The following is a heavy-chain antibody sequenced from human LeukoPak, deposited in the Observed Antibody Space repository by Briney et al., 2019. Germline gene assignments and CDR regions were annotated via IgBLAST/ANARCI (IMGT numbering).Heavy chain of an antibody. CDR2: INPNSGGT. CDR3: ASIDSSGYQFDY. J-gene: IGHJ4*02. CDR1: GYTFTGYY. V-gene: IGHV1-2*02. Sequence: GASVKVSCTASGYTFTGYYMFWVRQAPGQGLEWMGWINPNSGGTNYAQKFQGRVTMTRDTSISTGYMELSRLRSEDTAVYYCASIDSSGYQFDYWGQGTLVTVSS. D-gene: IGHD3-22*01.